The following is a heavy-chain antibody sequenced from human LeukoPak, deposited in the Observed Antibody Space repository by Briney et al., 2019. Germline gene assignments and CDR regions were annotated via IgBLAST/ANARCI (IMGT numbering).Heavy chain of an antibody. CDR3: ARARYDILTGPTDFDY. V-gene: IGHV4-31*03. D-gene: IGHD3-9*01. CDR2: IYYSGST. CDR1: GGSISSGGYY. Sequence: SETLSLTCTVSGGSISSGGYYWSWIRQHPGKGLEWIGYIYYSGSTYYNLSLKSRVTISVDTSKNQFSLKLSSVTAADTAVYYCARARYDILTGPTDFDYWGQGTLVTVSS. J-gene: IGHJ4*02.